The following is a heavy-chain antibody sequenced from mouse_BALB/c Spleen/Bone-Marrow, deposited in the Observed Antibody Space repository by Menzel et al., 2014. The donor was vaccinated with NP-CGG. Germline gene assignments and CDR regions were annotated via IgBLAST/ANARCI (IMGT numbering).Heavy chain of an antibody. Sequence: EVQLVESGGGLVKPGGSLKLSCAASGFTFSSYAMSWVRQSPEKRLEWVAEISSGGSYTYYPDTVTGRFTISRDNAKNTLYLEMSSLRSGDTAMYYCARDYYGSSYAMDYWGQGTSVTVSS. D-gene: IGHD1-1*01. CDR2: ISSGGSYT. V-gene: IGHV5-9-4*01. CDR3: ARDYYGSSYAMDY. CDR1: GFTFSSYA. J-gene: IGHJ4*01.